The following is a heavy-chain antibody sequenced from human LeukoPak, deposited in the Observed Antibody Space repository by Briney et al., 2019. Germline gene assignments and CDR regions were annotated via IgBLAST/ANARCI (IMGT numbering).Heavy chain of an antibody. D-gene: IGHD1-26*01. CDR3: ARQGSYYSGGPFED. J-gene: IGHJ4*02. V-gene: IGHV4-39*01. CDR1: GGSVSSSSNY. Sequence: SETLSLTCSVSGGSVSSSSNYWGWIRQPPGKGLEWIGSIYYSGSTYYNPSLKSRVTISVDTSKNQFSLKLSSVTAADTAVYYCARQGSYYSGGPFEDWGQASLVTVSS. CDR2: IYYSGST.